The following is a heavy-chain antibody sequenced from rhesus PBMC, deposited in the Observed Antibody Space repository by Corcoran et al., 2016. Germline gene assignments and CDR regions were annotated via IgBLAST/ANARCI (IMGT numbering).Heavy chain of an antibody. CDR1: GGSISSSY. J-gene: IGHJ4*01. V-gene: IGHV4-169*01. CDR3: ARTKTGYSGSFHFDY. CDR2: IYGSGSST. D-gene: IGHD6-25*01. Sequence: QLQLQESGPGLVKPSETLSVTCAVAGGSISSSYWSWIRQAPGKGLEWIGYIYGSGSSTNYNPSLNSRVTLSVDTSKNRLSLKLSSVTAASTAVYYCARTKTGYSGSFHFDYWGQGVLVTVSS.